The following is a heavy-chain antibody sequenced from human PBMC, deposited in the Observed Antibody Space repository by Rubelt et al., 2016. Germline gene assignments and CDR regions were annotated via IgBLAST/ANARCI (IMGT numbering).Heavy chain of an antibody. CDR1: TFSSYA. V-gene: IGHV1-69*01. CDR2: IIPIFGTA. J-gene: IGHJ4*02. CDR3: ARKSYGDTGYYFDY. D-gene: IGHD4-17*01. Sequence: TFSSYAISWVRQAPGQGLEWMGGIIPIFGTANYAQKFQGRVTITAAESTSTAYMELSSLRSEDTAVYYCARKSYGDTGYYFDYWGQGTLVTVSS.